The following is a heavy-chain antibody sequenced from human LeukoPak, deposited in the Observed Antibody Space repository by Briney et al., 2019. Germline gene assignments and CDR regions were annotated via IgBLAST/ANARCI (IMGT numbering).Heavy chain of an antibody. CDR1: GGSFSGYY. V-gene: IGHV4-34*01. CDR3: ARRGRLLRGAFDI. CDR2: INHSGST. D-gene: IGHD3-10*01. J-gene: IGHJ3*02. Sequence: SETLSLTRAVYGGSFSGYYWSWIRQPPGKGLEWIGEINHSGSTNYNPSLKSRVTISVDTSKNQFSLKLSSVTAADTAVYYCARRGRLLRGAFDIWGQGTMVTVSS.